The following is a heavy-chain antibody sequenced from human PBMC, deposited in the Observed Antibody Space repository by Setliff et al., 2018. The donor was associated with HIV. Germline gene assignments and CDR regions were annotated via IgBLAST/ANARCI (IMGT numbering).Heavy chain of an antibody. D-gene: IGHD5-12*01. CDR1: GGTFSSYA. CDR3: ARGSYSGYKWAYYYYYYTDV. J-gene: IGHJ6*03. V-gene: IGHV1-69*13. CDR2: IIPMFDTA. Sequence: SVKVSCKASGGTFSSYAVSWVRQAPGQGLEWMGGIIPMFDTANYAEKFQGKVTITADESTSIVYMELSSLRSEDTAVHFCARGSYSGYKWAYYYYYYTDVWGKGTTVTVSS.